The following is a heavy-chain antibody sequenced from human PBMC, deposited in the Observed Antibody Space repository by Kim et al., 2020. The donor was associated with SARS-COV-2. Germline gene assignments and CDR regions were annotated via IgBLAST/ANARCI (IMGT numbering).Heavy chain of an antibody. CDR2: GNT. CDR3: ARGVQSLDY. D-gene: IGHD1-1*01. V-gene: IGHV1-3*01. J-gene: IGHJ4*02. Sequence: GNTKYSQKFQGRATITRDTAASKAYMELSSLRSEDTAVYYCARGVQSLDYWGQGTLVTVSS.